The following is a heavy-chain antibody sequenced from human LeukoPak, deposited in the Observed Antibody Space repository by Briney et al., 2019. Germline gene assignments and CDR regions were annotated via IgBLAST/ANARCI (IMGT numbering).Heavy chain of an antibody. V-gene: IGHV5-51*01. CDR2: LYPGDSDT. CDR3: GRFRGSGGELDP. D-gene: IGHD3-10*01. J-gene: IGHJ5*02. CDR1: GYSFTSHW. Sequence: GESLKISCKGSGYSFTSHWIGWVRLMPGKGLEWMGMLYPGDSDTRYSPSFRGQVTISADKSINTAYLQWSSLKASDTAMYYCGRFRGSGGELDPWGQGTLVTVSS.